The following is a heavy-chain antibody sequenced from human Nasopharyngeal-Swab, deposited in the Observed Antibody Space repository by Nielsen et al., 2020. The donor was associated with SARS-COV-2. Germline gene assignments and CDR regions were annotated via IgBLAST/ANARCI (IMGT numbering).Heavy chain of an antibody. CDR3: ARDIEEWLVVPSLSFDY. CDR2: LSAYNADT. CDR1: GYTITSYG. Sequence: ASVQDSCNASGYTITSYGVSWVRQAPGQGREGMGWLSAYNADTHYAQKFQDRASMTTDTSTSTVYMELRSLRSDDTAVYYCARDIEEWLVVPSLSFDYWGQGTLVTVSS. D-gene: IGHD3-3*01. V-gene: IGHV1-18*01. J-gene: IGHJ4*02.